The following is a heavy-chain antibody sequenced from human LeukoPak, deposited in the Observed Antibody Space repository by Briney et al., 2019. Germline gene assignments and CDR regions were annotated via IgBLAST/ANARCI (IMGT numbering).Heavy chain of an antibody. V-gene: IGHV4-59*08. CDR3: ARVQQWPHWYFDL. CDR1: GGSISSYY. CDR2: IYYSGST. D-gene: IGHD6-19*01. Sequence: PSETLSLTCTVSGGSISSYYWSWIRQPPGKGLEWIGYIYYSGSTNYNPSLKSRVTISVDTSKNQFSLKLSSVTAADPAVYYCARVQQWPHWYFDLWGRGTLVTVSS. J-gene: IGHJ2*01.